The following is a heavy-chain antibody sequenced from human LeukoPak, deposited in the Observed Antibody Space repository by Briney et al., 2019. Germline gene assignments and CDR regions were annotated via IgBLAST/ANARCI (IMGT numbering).Heavy chain of an antibody. CDR1: GFTFSDYY. V-gene: IGHV3-11*06. Sequence: GGSLRLSCAASGFTFSDYYMSWIRQAPGKGPEWVSYISSSSSYTNYADSVKGRFTISRDNAKNSLYLQMNSLRAEDTAVYYCARDSGSYYFDYWGQGTLVTVSS. D-gene: IGHD1-26*01. J-gene: IGHJ4*02. CDR2: ISSSSSYT. CDR3: ARDSGSYYFDY.